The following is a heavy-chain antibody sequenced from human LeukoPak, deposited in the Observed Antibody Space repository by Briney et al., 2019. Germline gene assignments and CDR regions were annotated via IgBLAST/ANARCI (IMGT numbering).Heavy chain of an antibody. Sequence: GGSLRLSCVASGFTFSDYAMNWVRQAPGEGLEWVSSISAGDYTHYADSVKGRFAVSTDNSKSTLYLQMNSLGAEDTAIYYCASRYCYGTTCSYLDFWGQGTRVTVSS. J-gene: IGHJ4*02. CDR2: ISAGDYT. V-gene: IGHV3-23*01. D-gene: IGHD2-2*01. CDR3: ASRYCYGTTCSYLDF. CDR1: GFTFSDYA.